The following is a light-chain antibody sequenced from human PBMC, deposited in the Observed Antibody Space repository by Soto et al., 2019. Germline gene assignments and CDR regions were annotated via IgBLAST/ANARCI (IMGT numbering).Light chain of an antibody. J-gene: IGKJ4*01. V-gene: IGKV1-33*01. CDR1: QDISNY. CDR3: QQYDNLPLT. Sequence: DIQMNLSPSTLSASVADRVPITCQASQDISNYLNWYQQKPGKAPKLLIYDASNLETGVPSRFGGSGSGTDFTFTISSLQPEDIATYYCQQYDNLPLTFGGGTKVDIK. CDR2: DAS.